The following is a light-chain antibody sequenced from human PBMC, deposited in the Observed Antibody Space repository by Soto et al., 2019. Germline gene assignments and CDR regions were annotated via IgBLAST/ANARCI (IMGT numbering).Light chain of an antibody. Sequence: DIQMTQSPSILSASVGDRVTITCRASQRIDTWLAWYQQKPGTAPKLLIYKATTLQSGVPSRFRGSGSGTEFSLAISSLEPDDFATYYCQQYETFSPWTFGQGTKVEVK. CDR1: QRIDTW. V-gene: IGKV1-5*03. CDR3: QQYETFSPWT. CDR2: KAT. J-gene: IGKJ1*01.